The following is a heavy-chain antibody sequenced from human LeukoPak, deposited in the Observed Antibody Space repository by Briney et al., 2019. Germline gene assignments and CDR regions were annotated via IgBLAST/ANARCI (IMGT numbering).Heavy chain of an antibody. CDR2: INHSGST. D-gene: IGHD3-22*01. V-gene: IGHV4-34*01. CDR3: ARSPVSDSSGREPFDI. Sequence: PSETLSLTCALYGGSFSGYYWSWIRQPPGKGLEWIGEINHSGSTNYNPSLKSRVTISVDTSKNQFSLKLSSVTAADTAVYYCARSPVSDSSGREPFDIWGQGTMVTVSS. J-gene: IGHJ3*02. CDR1: GGSFSGYY.